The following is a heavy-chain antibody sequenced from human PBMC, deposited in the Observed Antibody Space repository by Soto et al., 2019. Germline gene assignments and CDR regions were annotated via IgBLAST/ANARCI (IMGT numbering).Heavy chain of an antibody. V-gene: IGHV1-69*12. Sequence: QVQLVQSGAEVKKPGSSVKVSCKASGGTFSSYATSWVRQAPGQGLEWMGGIITMFGTAHYAQKFQGRVTMAADESTSTAYMDLGSLSPEHTAVYYSAMELGAGAVAGSAVGYWGQGSLVIVSS. CDR2: IITMFGTA. CDR3: AMELGAGAVAGSAVGY. D-gene: IGHD6-19*01. J-gene: IGHJ4*02. CDR1: GGTFSSYA.